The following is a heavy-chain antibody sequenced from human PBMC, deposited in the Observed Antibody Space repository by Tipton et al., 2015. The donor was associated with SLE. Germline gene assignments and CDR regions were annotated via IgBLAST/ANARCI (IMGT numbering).Heavy chain of an antibody. CDR3: ARIIAVADY. CDR2: IYYSGST. Sequence: TLSLTCTVSGGSISSYYWSWIRQPPGKGPEWIGTIYYSGSTYYYPSLKSRITISVDTSKNQFSLEVRSVTAADTAVYYCARIIAVADYWGQGTLVTVSS. J-gene: IGHJ4*02. D-gene: IGHD6-19*01. V-gene: IGHV4-59*12. CDR1: GGSISSYY.